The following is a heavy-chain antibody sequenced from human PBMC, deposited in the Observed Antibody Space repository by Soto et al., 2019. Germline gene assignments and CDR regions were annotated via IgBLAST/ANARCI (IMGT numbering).Heavy chain of an antibody. J-gene: IGHJ4*02. Sequence: SVKVSCKASGGTFSSYAISWVRQAPGQGLEWMGGIIPIFGTANYAQKFQGRVTITADESTSTAYMELSSLRSEDTAVYYCAAAFYGDYDFDYWGQGTLVTVSS. CDR1: GGTFSSYA. V-gene: IGHV1-69*13. D-gene: IGHD4-17*01. CDR2: IIPIFGTA. CDR3: AAAFYGDYDFDY.